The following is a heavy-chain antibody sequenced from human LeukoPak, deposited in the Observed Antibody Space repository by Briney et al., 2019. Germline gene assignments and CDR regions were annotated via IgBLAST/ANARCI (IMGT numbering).Heavy chain of an antibody. J-gene: IGHJ4*02. CDR3: ARDRRIAVAGTIMSY. CDR1: GYTFTSYG. Sequence: ASVKVSCKASGYTFTSYGISWVRQAPGQGLEWMGWISAYNGNTNYAQKLQGRVTMTTDTSTSTAYMELRSLRSDDTAVYYCARDRRIAVAGTIMSYWGRGTLVTVSS. V-gene: IGHV1-18*01. CDR2: ISAYNGNT. D-gene: IGHD6-19*01.